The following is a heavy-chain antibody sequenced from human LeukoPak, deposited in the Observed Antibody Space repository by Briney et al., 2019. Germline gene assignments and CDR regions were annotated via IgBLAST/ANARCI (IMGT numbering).Heavy chain of an antibody. Sequence: GGSLRLSCAASGNYWMHWVRQAPGKGLVWVSHINGDGSWTTYADSVKGGFTISKDNAKNTVYLQMNNLRAEDTAVYYCVSFYETYWGRGTLVTVSS. CDR3: VSFYETY. CDR1: GNYW. D-gene: IGHD2-2*01. J-gene: IGHJ4*02. CDR2: INGDGSWT. V-gene: IGHV3-74*01.